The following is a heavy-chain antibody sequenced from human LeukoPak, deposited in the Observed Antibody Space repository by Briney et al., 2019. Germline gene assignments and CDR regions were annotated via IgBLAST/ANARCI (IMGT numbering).Heavy chain of an antibody. CDR3: ARVASDYGDYDPASERHAKNWFDP. V-gene: IGHV1-18*01. CDR2: ISAYNGNT. CDR1: GYTFTSYG. D-gene: IGHD4-17*01. Sequence: ASVKVSCKASGYTFTSYGISWVRQAPGQGLEWMGWISAYNGNTNYAQKLQGRVTMTTDTSTSTAYMELRSLRSDDTAMYYCARVASDYGDYDPASERHAKNWFDPWGQGTLVTVSS. J-gene: IGHJ5*02.